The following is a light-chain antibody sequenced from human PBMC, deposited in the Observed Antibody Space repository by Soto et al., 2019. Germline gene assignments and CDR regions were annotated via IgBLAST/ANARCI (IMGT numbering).Light chain of an antibody. V-gene: IGKV4-1*01. J-gene: IGKJ4*01. Sequence: DIVMTQSPDSLAVSLGERATINCKSSQSVLYTSNNNNQLAWYQQKPGQPPKLLIYRASTRESGVPDRVSGSGSGTGFTLTISSLQAEDAAVYYCQQYYTIPLTFGGGTKVEIK. CDR2: RAS. CDR1: QSVLYTSNNNNQ. CDR3: QQYYTIPLT.